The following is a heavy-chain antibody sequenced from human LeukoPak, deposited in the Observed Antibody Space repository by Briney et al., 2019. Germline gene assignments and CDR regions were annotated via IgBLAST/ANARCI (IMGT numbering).Heavy chain of an antibody. V-gene: IGHV7-4-1*02. CDR1: GGTFSSYA. CDR2: INTNTGNP. J-gene: IGHJ3*02. Sequence: ASVKVSCKASGGTFSSYAISWVRQAPGQGLEWMGWINTNTGNPTYAQGFTGRSVFSLDTSVSTAYLQISSLKAEDTAVYYCASHDSGYDIDAFDIWGQGTMVTVSS. CDR3: ASHDSGYDIDAFDI. D-gene: IGHD5-12*01.